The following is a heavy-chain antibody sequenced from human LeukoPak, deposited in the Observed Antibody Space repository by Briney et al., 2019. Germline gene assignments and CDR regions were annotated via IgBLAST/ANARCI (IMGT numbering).Heavy chain of an antibody. Sequence: GGSLRLPCAVSGYIFYDYGMRWVRQVPGKGLEWVAGINWNGGSTVYAASVKGRCTISRDNAKTALYLEMNSLRAEDTAFYYCVRLGRDGYTYGAAYWGQGTLVTVSS. CDR3: VRLGRDGYTYGAAY. D-gene: IGHD5-24*01. J-gene: IGHJ1*01. CDR1: GYIFYDYG. V-gene: IGHV3-20*04. CDR2: INWNGGST.